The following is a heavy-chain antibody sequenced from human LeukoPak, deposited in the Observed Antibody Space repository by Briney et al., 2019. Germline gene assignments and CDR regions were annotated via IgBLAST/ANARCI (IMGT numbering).Heavy chain of an antibody. J-gene: IGHJ5*02. CDR2: FDPEDGET. CDR3: AAEHEKVDYRSTWFDP. Sequence: ASVKVSCEVSGSTLTELSMHWVRQAPGKGLEWMGGFDPEDGETFYAQDFQGRVIMTEDTSTDTAYMELSSLRSEDTAVYYCAAEHEKVDYRSTWFDPWGQGTLVTVSS. V-gene: IGHV1-24*01. D-gene: IGHD4/OR15-4a*01. CDR1: GSTLTELS.